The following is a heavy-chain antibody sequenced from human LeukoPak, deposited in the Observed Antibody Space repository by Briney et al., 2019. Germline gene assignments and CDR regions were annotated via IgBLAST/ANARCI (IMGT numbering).Heavy chain of an antibody. Sequence: GGSLRLSCAASGFTFSSYDMHWVRQVPGKGLEWVSAINPAGDTYYPGSVKGRFTISRENAKNSLYLQMNSLRAGDTAVYYCARAIAMFRGVNYFDYWGQGTLVTVAP. CDR3: ARAIAMFRGVNYFDY. J-gene: IGHJ4*02. CDR2: INPAGDT. D-gene: IGHD3-10*01. CDR1: GFTFSSYD. V-gene: IGHV3-13*01.